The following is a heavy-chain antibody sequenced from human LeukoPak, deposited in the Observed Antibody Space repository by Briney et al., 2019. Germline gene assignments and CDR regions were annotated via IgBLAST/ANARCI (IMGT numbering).Heavy chain of an antibody. J-gene: IGHJ4*02. V-gene: IGHV1-18*01. CDR2: ISAYNGNT. CDR3: ASGGSYLYGDY. D-gene: IGHD3-10*01. CDR1: GYIFTSYG. Sequence: GASVKVSCKASGYIFTSYGFSWVRQAPGQGLEWMGWISAYNGNTNYPQKLQGRVTLTTDTSTRVAYMELRSLRSDDTAVYYCASGGSYLYGDYWGQGTLVTVSS.